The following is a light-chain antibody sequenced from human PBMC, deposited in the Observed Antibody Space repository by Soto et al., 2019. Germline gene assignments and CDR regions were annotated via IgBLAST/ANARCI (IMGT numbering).Light chain of an antibody. Sequence: QSALTQPASVSGSPGQSITISCTGTNSDVGDYNYVSWYQQHPGKAPKLIIYEVSHRLSGVSNRFSGSKSGHTASLTISGLQDDDEADYYCSSSITNNIVVFGGGTKVTVL. CDR1: NSDVGDYNY. CDR3: SSSITNNIVV. CDR2: EVS. V-gene: IGLV2-14*01. J-gene: IGLJ2*01.